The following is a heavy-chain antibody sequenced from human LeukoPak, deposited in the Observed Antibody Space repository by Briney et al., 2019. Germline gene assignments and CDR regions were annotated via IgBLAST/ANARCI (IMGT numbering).Heavy chain of an antibody. CDR1: GGSISSSSYY. J-gene: IGHJ5*02. CDR2: IYYSGST. Sequence: SETLSLTCTVSGGSISSSSYYWGWIRQPPGKGLEWIGSIYYSGSTYYNPSLKSRVTISVDTSKNQFSLKLSSVTAADTAVYYCARLGVFPDGTRIRFDPWGQRTLITVSS. V-gene: IGHV4-39*01. CDR3: ARLGVFPDGTRIRFDP. D-gene: IGHD2-15*01.